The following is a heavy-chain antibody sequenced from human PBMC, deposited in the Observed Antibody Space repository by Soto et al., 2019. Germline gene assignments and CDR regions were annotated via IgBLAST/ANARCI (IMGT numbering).Heavy chain of an antibody. CDR3: AREGSALVAARYYYYGMDV. J-gene: IGHJ6*02. CDR1: GYTFTSYG. CDR2: ISAYNGNT. V-gene: IGHV1-18*01. Sequence: QVQLVQSGAEVKKPGASVKVSCKASGYTFTSYGISWVRQAPGQGLEWMGWISAYNGNTNYAQKLQGRVTMTTDTSTSTASMELRSLRSDDTAVYYCAREGSALVAARYYYYGMDVWGQGTTVTVSS. D-gene: IGHD6-6*01.